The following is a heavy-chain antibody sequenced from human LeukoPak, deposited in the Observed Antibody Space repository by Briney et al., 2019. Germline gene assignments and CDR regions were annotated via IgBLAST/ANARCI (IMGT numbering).Heavy chain of an antibody. D-gene: IGHD2-21*02. V-gene: IGHV3-23*01. CDR1: GFTFRSYA. CDR2: TNSDGST. CDR3: AKDVGYCGGDCYSGFDY. J-gene: IGHJ4*02. Sequence: GGSLRLSCAASGFTFRSYAMSWVRQAPGKGLEWVSATNSDGSTYYPDSVKGRFTMSRDNSKNMVHLQMNSVRAEDTAVYYCAKDVGYCGGDCYSGFDYWGQGTLVTVSS.